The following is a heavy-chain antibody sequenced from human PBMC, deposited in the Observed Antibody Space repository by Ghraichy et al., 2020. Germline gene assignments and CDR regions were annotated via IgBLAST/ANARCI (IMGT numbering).Heavy chain of an antibody. CDR3: ALPGGYDILTGYLNY. CDR1: GFTFSSYS. Sequence: GGSLRLSCAASGFTFSSYSMNWVRQAPGKGLEWVSSISSSSSYIYYADSVKGRFTISRDNAKNSLYLQMNSLRAEDTAVYYCALPGGYDILTGYLNYWGQGTLVTVSS. V-gene: IGHV3-21*01. J-gene: IGHJ4*02. D-gene: IGHD3-9*01. CDR2: ISSSSSYI.